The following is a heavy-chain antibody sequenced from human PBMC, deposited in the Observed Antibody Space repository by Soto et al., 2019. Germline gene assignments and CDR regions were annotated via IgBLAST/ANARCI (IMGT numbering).Heavy chain of an antibody. CDR3: AKEHLEVAGTRGYIDF. CDR1: GFTFSSFG. V-gene: IGHV3-23*01. Sequence: EVQLLESGGGLIQPGGSLRLSCAVSGFTFSSFGMSWVRQAPGKGLERNSVISGGGDTSYYADSVKGRFTISRDNSKNTLYLQMNSLRAEDTATYYCAKEHLEVAGTRGYIDFWGQGTLVTVSS. D-gene: IGHD6-19*01. CDR2: ISGGGDTS. J-gene: IGHJ4*02.